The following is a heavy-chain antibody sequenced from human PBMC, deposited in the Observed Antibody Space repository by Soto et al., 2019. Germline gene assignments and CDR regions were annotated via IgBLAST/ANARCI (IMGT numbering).Heavy chain of an antibody. J-gene: IGHJ4*02. CDR2: ISGSGASI. Sequence: EVQLLDSGGGLVQPGGSLRLSCAASGFTFSTYAMNWVRQAPGKGLEWVSGISGSGASILYADSVKGRFTISRDNSKNTLYLQMNRLRAEDTAISYCAKGWGSGLSADYVRDWGQGTLVTVSS. V-gene: IGHV3-23*01. D-gene: IGHD3-10*01. CDR1: GFTFSTYA. CDR3: AKGWGSGLSADYVRD.